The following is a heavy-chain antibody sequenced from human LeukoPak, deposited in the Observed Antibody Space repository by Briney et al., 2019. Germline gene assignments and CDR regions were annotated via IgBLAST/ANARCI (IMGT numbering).Heavy chain of an antibody. Sequence: GGSLRLSCTASGFTFGDYAMTWVRQAPGKGLEWVGFIGSKAYGGTTEFAASVKGRFTISRDDSKSIAYLQMNSLKTEDTAVYYCTTYDPSNYYGMDVWGQGTTVTVSS. CDR1: GFTFGDYA. CDR3: TTYDPSNYYGMDV. V-gene: IGHV3-49*04. CDR2: IGSKAYGGTT. D-gene: IGHD5-12*01. J-gene: IGHJ6*02.